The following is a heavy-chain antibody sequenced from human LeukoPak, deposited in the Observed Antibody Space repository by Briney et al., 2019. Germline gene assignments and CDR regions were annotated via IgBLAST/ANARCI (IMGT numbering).Heavy chain of an antibody. CDR1: GFTFSSYA. CDR2: ISGSGGST. Sequence: GGSLRLSCAASGFTFSSYAMSWVRQAPGKGLEWVSAISGSGGSTYYADSVKGRLTISRDNSKNTLYLLMNSLRAEDTAMYYCAKGGYCSGGTCYPPPFDIWGQGTMVTVSS. V-gene: IGHV3-23*01. CDR3: AKGGYCSGGTCYPPPFDI. D-gene: IGHD2-15*01. J-gene: IGHJ3*02.